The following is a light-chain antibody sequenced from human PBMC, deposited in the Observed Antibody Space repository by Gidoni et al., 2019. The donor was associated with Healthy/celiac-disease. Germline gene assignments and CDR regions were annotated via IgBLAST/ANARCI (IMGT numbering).Light chain of an antibody. CDR2: DAS. CDR1: QSVSSY. CDR3: QLRSNWPPMYT. Sequence: EIVLTQSPATLSLSPGERATLSCRASQSVSSYLAWYQQKPGQAPRLLIYDASHRATGIPARFSGSGSGTDFTLTISSLEPEDFAVYYCQLRSNWPPMYTFGQGTKLEIK. V-gene: IGKV3-11*01. J-gene: IGKJ2*01.